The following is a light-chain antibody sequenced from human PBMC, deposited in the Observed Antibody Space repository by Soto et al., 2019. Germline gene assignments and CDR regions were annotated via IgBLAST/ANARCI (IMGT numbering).Light chain of an antibody. V-gene: IGLV2-14*01. Sequence: QSALTQPASVSGSPGQSITISCTGTSSDVGGYNYVSWYQQHPGRAPKLMIYEVSNRPSGVSTRFSGSKSGNTASLTISGLQAEDEADYYCISYTSSSTRVFGPGTKVTAL. CDR2: EVS. CDR1: SSDVGGYNY. CDR3: ISYTSSSTRV. J-gene: IGLJ1*01.